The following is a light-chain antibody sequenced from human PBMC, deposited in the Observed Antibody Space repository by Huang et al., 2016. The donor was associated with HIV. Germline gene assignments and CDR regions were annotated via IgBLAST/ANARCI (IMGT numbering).Light chain of an antibody. J-gene: IGKJ3*01. CDR3: QQYDESPFS. Sequence: EIVLTQSPGTLSLSPGESATLSCRASQSVTIKYLAWYQQKPGQSPRLLIYGASSRATGIPDRFSGSGSGTDFTLTISRLEPEDFAVYYCQQYDESPFSFGPGTKVDIK. V-gene: IGKV3-20*01. CDR1: QSVTIKY. CDR2: GAS.